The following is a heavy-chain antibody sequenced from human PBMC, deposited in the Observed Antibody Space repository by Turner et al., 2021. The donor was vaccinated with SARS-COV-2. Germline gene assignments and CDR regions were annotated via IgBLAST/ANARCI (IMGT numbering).Heavy chain of an antibody. CDR2: ISGSGGST. CDR3: ARDVPTYYYDSSGYYTDAFDI. D-gene: IGHD3-22*01. J-gene: IGHJ3*02. Sequence: EVQLLESGGGLVQPGGYLRLSCAASGFTFSSYAMSWVRQAPGKGLEWVSAISGSGGSTYYADSVKGRFTISRDNSKSTLYLQMNSLRAEDTAVYYCARDVPTYYYDSSGYYTDAFDIWGQGTMVTVSS. V-gene: IGHV3-23*01. CDR1: GFTFSSYA.